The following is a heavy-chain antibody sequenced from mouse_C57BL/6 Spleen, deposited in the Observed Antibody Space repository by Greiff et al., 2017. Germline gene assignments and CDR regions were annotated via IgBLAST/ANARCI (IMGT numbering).Heavy chain of an antibody. V-gene: IGHV1-26*01. CDR2: INPNNGGT. CDR1: GYTFTDYY. CDR3: ASPLSWFAY. Sequence: EVQLQQSGPELVKPGASVKISCKASGYTFTDYYMNWVKQSHGKSLEWIGDINPNNGGTSYNQKFKGKATLTVDKSSSTAYMELRSLTSEDSAVYYCASPLSWFAYRGQGTLVTVSA. D-gene: IGHD1-1*02. J-gene: IGHJ3*01.